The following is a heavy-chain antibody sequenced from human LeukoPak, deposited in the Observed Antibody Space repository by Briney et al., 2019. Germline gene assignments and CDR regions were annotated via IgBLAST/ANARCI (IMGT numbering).Heavy chain of an antibody. CDR2: INHSGST. Sequence: SETLSLTCAVYGGSFSGYYWSWIRQPPGKGLEWIGEINHSGSTNYNPSLKSRVTISVDTSKNQFSLKLSSVTAADTAVYYCARHGRQGYSSSWYEPQLMTYYYYYMDVWGKGTTVTVSS. J-gene: IGHJ6*03. CDR3: ARHGRQGYSSSWYEPQLMTYYYYYMDV. V-gene: IGHV4-34*01. D-gene: IGHD6-13*01. CDR1: GGSFSGYY.